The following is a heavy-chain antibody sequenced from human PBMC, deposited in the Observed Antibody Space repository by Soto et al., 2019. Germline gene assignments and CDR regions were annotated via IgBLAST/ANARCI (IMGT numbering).Heavy chain of an antibody. Sequence: ASVKVSCKASGGTFSSYTISWVRQAPGQGLEWMGRIIPILGIANYAQKFQGRVTITADKSTSTAYMELSSLRSEDTAVYYCARGVCSGGSCWRNSDYYYMDVWGKGTTVTVSS. CDR3: ARGVCSGGSCWRNSDYYYMDV. D-gene: IGHD2-15*01. V-gene: IGHV1-69*02. CDR1: GGTFSSYT. J-gene: IGHJ6*03. CDR2: IIPILGIA.